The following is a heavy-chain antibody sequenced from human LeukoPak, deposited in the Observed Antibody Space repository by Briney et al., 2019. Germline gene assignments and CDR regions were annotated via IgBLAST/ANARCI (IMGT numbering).Heavy chain of an antibody. CDR3: ARLLGY. Sequence: PSESLSLTCTVSGVSISSSSYYWGWIRQPPGKGLEWIGSIYYSGSTYYNPSLKSRVTISVDTSKNQFSLKLSSVTAADTAVYYCARLLGYWGQGTLVTVSS. V-gene: IGHV4-39*01. CDR1: GVSISSSSYY. CDR2: IYYSGST. J-gene: IGHJ4*02.